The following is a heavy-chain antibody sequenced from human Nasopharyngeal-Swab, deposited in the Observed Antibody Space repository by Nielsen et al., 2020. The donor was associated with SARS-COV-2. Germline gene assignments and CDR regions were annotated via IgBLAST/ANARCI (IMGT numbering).Heavy chain of an antibody. V-gene: IGHV3-21*05. J-gene: IGHJ4*02. CDR2: ISSDRSIYT. CDR3: ARVEDNFGDYIDY. Sequence: GESLKISCAASGFTFSSYAMHWIRQAPGKGLEWVAYISSDRSIYTFYADSVKGRFTISRDTAKNSLSLQMDSLRVEDTAVYFCARVEDNFGDYIDYWGQGTLVAVSS. D-gene: IGHD4-17*01. CDR1: GFTFSSYA.